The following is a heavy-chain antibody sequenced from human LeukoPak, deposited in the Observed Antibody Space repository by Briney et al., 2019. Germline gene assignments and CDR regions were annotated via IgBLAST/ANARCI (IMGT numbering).Heavy chain of an antibody. Sequence: SETLSLTCAVSGGSISSGGYSWSWIRQPPGKGLEWIGYIYHSGSTYYNPSLKSRVTISVDRSKNQFSLKLSSVTAADTAVYYCARLTTVTTSRAFDIRGQGTMVTVSS. CDR1: GGSISSGGYS. V-gene: IGHV4-30-2*01. D-gene: IGHD4-17*01. J-gene: IGHJ3*02. CDR2: IYHSGST. CDR3: ARLTTVTTSRAFDI.